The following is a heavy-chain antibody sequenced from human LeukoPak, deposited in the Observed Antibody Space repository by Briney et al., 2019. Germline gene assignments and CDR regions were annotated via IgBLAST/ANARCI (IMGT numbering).Heavy chain of an antibody. Sequence: SETLSLTCTVSGVSFSSHFWSWVRQPPGKGLEWIAYISYTGTTNYSPSLKSRATISVDTSRHQFSLNLTSVTAADTAVYYCARWRHSRSVRGFDYWGQGTLVTVSS. CDR1: GVSFSSHF. CDR2: ISYTGTT. CDR3: ARWRHSRSVRGFDY. J-gene: IGHJ4*02. V-gene: IGHV4-59*11. D-gene: IGHD6-6*01.